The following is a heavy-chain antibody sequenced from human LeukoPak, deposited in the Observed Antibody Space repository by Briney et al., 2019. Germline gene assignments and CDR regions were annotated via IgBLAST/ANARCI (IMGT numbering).Heavy chain of an antibody. V-gene: IGHV4-34*01. Sequence: SETLSLTCVVYGGSFSGYYWSWIRQPPGKGLEWIGEIDQSGTTKYNPSLKSRVSISVHTSKKQFSLTLTSMTAADTAVYYCARVPHYYFGYGYFYSWGQGTLVTVSS. J-gene: IGHJ4*02. D-gene: IGHD3-10*01. CDR2: IDQSGTT. CDR1: GGSFSGYY. CDR3: ARVPHYYFGYGYFYS.